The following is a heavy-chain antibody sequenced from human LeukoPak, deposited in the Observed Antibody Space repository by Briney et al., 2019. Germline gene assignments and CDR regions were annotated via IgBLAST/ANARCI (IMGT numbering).Heavy chain of an antibody. D-gene: IGHD3-9*01. V-gene: IGHV3-74*01. J-gene: IGHJ4*02. CDR1: GFTFSNYW. CDR3: ARVGALRYFD. CDR2: INSDGSIS. Sequence: GGSLRLPCAASGFTFSNYWMHWVRQAPGKGLVWVSRINSDGSISNYADSVKGRFTISRDNAKNTLYLQMNSLRAEDTAVYYCARVGALRYFDWGQGTLVTVSS.